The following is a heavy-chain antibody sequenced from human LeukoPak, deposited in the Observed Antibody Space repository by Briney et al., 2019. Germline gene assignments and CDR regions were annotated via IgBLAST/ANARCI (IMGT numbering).Heavy chain of an antibody. J-gene: IGHJ4*02. Sequence: SETLSLTCTVSGGPVSTSHYYWGWIRQPPGKGLEWIGEINHSGSTNYNPSLKSRVTISVDTSKNQFSLKLSSVTAADTAVYYCARAAVKDGYCSSTSCYSGQVDYWGQGTLVTVSS. CDR2: INHSGST. CDR1: GGPVSTSHYY. D-gene: IGHD2-2*01. CDR3: ARAAVKDGYCSSTSCYSGQVDY. V-gene: IGHV4-39*07.